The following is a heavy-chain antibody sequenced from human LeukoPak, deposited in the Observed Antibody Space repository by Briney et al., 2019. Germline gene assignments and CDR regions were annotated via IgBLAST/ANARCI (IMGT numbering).Heavy chain of an antibody. CDR3: ARLGGNRYYYYGMDV. J-gene: IGHJ6*02. Sequence: SETLSLTCTVSGGSISSYYWSWIRQPPGKGLEWIGYIYYSGSTNYNPSLKSRVTISVDTSKNQFSLKLSSVTAADSAVYYCARLGGNRYYYYGMDVWGQGTTVTVSS. D-gene: IGHD4-23*01. CDR1: GGSISSYY. V-gene: IGHV4-59*08. CDR2: IYYSGST.